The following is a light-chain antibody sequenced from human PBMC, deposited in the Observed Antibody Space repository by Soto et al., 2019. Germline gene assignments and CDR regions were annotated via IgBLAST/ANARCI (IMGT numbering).Light chain of an antibody. Sequence: EIVLTQSPGTLSLSPGEGATLSCRASQNVNNNFLAWYQQRPGQPPRLLIYGASNRATGIPDRFSGSGSGTDFTLTISRLEPEDFAVYYCQYYGSSPYTFSSPYTFGQGTKLEI. V-gene: IGKV3-20*01. CDR2: GAS. CDR3: QYYGSSPYTFSSPYT. CDR1: QNVNNNF. J-gene: IGKJ2*01.